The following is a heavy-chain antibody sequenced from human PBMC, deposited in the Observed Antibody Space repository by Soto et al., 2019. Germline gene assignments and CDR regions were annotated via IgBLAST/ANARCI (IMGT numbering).Heavy chain of an antibody. Sequence: GGSLRLSCAASGFTFSSYWMHWVRQAQGKGLVWVSRINSDGSSTSYADSVKGRFTISRDNAKNTLYLQMNSLRAEDTAVYYCARESRGVAIFGVDNYYYYYMDVWGKGTTVTVS. V-gene: IGHV3-74*01. CDR2: INSDGSST. CDR3: ARESRGVAIFGVDNYYYYYMDV. D-gene: IGHD3-3*01. J-gene: IGHJ6*03. CDR1: GFTFSSYW.